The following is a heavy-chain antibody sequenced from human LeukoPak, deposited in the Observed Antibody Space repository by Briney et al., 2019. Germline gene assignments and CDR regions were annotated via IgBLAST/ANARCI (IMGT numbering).Heavy chain of an antibody. CDR1: GYTFTSYG. J-gene: IGHJ5*02. CDR3: ARAEPEMNYDFWSGYYMANWFDP. Sequence: GASVKVSCKASGYTFTSYGISWVRQAPGQGLEWMGWISAYNGNTNYAQKLQGRVTVTTDTSTSTAYMELRSLRSDDTAVYYCARAEPEMNYDFWSGYYMANWFDPWGQGTLVTVSS. CDR2: ISAYNGNT. D-gene: IGHD3-3*01. V-gene: IGHV1-18*01.